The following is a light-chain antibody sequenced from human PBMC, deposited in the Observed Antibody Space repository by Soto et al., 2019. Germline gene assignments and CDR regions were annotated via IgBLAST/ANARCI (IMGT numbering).Light chain of an antibody. CDR1: QSISSW. CDR3: QQYISYPRT. CDR2: KAS. J-gene: IGKJ4*01. Sequence: DIQMTQSPSTLSASVGDRVTITCRASQSISSWLAWYQQKPGKAPNLLIYKASSLESGVPSRFSGSGSGTEFTLTISSLQPDDFATYYCQQYISYPRTFGGGTKVEIK. V-gene: IGKV1-5*03.